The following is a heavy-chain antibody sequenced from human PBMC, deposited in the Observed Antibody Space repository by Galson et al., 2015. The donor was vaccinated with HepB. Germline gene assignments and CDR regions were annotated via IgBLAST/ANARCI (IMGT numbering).Heavy chain of an antibody. V-gene: IGHV3-23*01. Sequence: SLRLSCATSGFTFTSYGMNWIRQAPGKGLEWVSGIGNSGGDTSYADTAKGRFTISRDDSKNTVHLQMNSLGADDTAVYYCARDLNWNDGYWGQGTLVTVSS. CDR3: ARDLNWNDGY. CDR1: GFTFTSYG. D-gene: IGHD1-1*01. J-gene: IGHJ4*02. CDR2: IGNSGGDT.